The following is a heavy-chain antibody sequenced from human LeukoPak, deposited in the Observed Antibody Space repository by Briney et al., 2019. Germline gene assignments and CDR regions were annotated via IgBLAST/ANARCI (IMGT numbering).Heavy chain of an antibody. J-gene: IGHJ4*02. CDR2: VTYSGGNT. Sequence: GETLRLSCEASGFTFTSYGMSWFRQAPGKGLEWVSSVTYSGGNTYYADSVKGRFTISRDISKNTLYLQMDSLRAEDTAQYYCAKLTTGWFEDCWGQGTVVTVSS. CDR1: GFTFTSYG. V-gene: IGHV3-23*01. CDR3: AKLTTGWFEDC. D-gene: IGHD3-10*01.